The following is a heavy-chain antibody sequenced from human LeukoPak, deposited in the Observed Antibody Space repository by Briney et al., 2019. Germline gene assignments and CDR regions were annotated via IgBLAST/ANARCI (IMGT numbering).Heavy chain of an antibody. CDR2: IKGGVGDP. V-gene: IGHV3-23*01. CDR1: GFTFRVYA. D-gene: IGHD2-21*02. J-gene: IGHJ4*02. CDR3: AQGGHDFNPFYY. Sequence: GGSLRVSCAASGFTFRVYAMGWVRQGPGGGLEWVSRIKGGVGDPCYAHSVRGRFTLSRDKSKNTLYPQLNSLRPEDTAVYFCAQGGHDFNPFYYLGQGTLVTVSS.